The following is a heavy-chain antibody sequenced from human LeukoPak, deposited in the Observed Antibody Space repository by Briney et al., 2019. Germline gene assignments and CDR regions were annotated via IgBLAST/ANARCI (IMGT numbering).Heavy chain of an antibody. J-gene: IGHJ4*02. V-gene: IGHV3-30-3*01. CDR2: ISYDGGNK. CDR1: GLTFSSFV. CDR3: ARVPKSALTGYPIDY. Sequence: PGGSLRLSCAASGLTFSSFVMYWVRQAPGKGLEWVAVISYDGGNKYHAESVKGRFTISRDNSKNTLYLQMNSLRVDDTAVYYCARVPKSALTGYPIDYWGQGTLVTVSS. D-gene: IGHD3-9*01.